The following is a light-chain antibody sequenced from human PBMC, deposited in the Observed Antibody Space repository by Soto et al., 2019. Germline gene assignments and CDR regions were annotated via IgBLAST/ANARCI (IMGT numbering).Light chain of an antibody. CDR2: DAS. Sequence: DIHLTQSPSFLSASVGGIVTITCWASQGISSYLAWHQQKPGKAPELLIYDASSLESGVPSRFSGSGSGTDFTLTISSLQPEDFATYFCQQSYSTPPWTFGQGTKVDIK. CDR3: QQSYSTPPWT. J-gene: IGKJ1*01. CDR1: QGISSY. V-gene: IGKV1-39*01.